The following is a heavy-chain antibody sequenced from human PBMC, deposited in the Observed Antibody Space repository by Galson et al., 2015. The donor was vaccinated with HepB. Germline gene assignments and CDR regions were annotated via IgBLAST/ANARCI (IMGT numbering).Heavy chain of an antibody. D-gene: IGHD2-15*01. CDR3: ARQCSGGSCDDAFDI. V-gene: IGHV3-11*06. J-gene: IGHJ3*02. Sequence: SLRLSCAASGFTFSDYYMSWIRQAPGKGLEWVSYISSSSSYTNYADSVKGRFTISRDNAKNSLYLQMNSLRAEETAVYYCARQCSGGSCDDAFDIWGQGTMVTVSS. CDR2: ISSSSSYT. CDR1: GFTFSDYY.